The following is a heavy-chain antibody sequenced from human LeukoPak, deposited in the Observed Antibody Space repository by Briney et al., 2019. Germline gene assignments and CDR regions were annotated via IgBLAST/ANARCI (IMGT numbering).Heavy chain of an antibody. D-gene: IGHD3-3*01. CDR1: GGSMNSSDYY. V-gene: IGHV4-31*03. Sequence: SETLSLTCTVSGGSMNSSDYYWSWIRQHPGKGLEWIGYVYYTGSRYYNPSLRSRVTMSLDNSKNQLSLKLSYVTAADTAVYYCARDTGKSGYPDYWGQGTLVTVSS. J-gene: IGHJ4*02. CDR3: ARDTGKSGYPDY. CDR2: VYYTGSR.